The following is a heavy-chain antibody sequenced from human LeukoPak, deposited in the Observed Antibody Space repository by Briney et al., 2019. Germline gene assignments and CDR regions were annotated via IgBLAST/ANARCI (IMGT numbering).Heavy chain of an antibody. Sequence: ASVKVSCKASGYTFTTYDINWVRQATGQGLEWMGWMNPNSGNTGYAQKFQGRVTMTRNASISTAYMELSSLRSEDTAVYYCARGLVVLAATSWAFDIWGHGTMVTVSS. J-gene: IGHJ3*02. CDR1: GYTFTTYD. CDR3: ARGLVVLAATSWAFDI. CDR2: MNPNSGNT. V-gene: IGHV1-8*01. D-gene: IGHD2-15*01.